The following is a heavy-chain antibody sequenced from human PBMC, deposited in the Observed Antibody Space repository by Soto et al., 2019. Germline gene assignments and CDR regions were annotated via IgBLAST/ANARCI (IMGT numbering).Heavy chain of an antibody. Sequence: EVQLLESGGGLVQPGGSLRLSCAASGFTFSSYAMSWVRQAPGKGLEWVSAISGSGGSTYYADSVKGRFTISRDNSKNTLYLQMNSLRADDTAVYYCATDSSETRGYYYYGMDVWGQGTTVTVSS. D-gene: IGHD3-22*01. V-gene: IGHV3-23*01. CDR2: ISGSGGST. J-gene: IGHJ6*02. CDR1: GFTFSSYA. CDR3: ATDSSETRGYYYYGMDV.